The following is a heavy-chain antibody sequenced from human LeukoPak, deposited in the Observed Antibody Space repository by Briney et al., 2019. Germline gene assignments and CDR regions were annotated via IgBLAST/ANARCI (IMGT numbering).Heavy chain of an antibody. J-gene: IGHJ4*02. V-gene: IGHV1-2*02. CDR3: ARSYDSCGYSDY. CDR1: GYTYTGYY. Sequence: ASVKVSCKAAGYTYTGYYMHWVRQAPGQGLEWMGWINPNSGGTNYAQKFQGRVTMTRDTSISTAYMELSRLRSDDTAVYYCARSYDSCGYSDYWAQGTLVTVSS. D-gene: IGHD3-22*01. CDR2: INPNSGGT.